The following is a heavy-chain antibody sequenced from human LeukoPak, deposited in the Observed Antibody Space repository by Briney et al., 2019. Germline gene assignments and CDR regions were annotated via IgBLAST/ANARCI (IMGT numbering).Heavy chain of an antibody. CDR1: GFTVSSNY. CDR3: ARDLRYCSSTSCSRYYYYYYGMDV. CDR2: IKQDGSEK. V-gene: IGHV3-7*01. D-gene: IGHD2-2*01. Sequence: GGSLRLSCAASGFTVSSNYMSWVRQAPGKGLEWVANIKQDGSEKYYVDSVKGRFTISRDNAKNSLYLQMNSLRAEDTAVYYCARDLRYCSSTSCSRYYYYYYGMDVWGQGTTVTVSS. J-gene: IGHJ6*02.